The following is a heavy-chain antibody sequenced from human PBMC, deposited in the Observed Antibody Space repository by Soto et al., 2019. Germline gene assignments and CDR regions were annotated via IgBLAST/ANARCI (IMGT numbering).Heavy chain of an antibody. CDR3: ARDKLRGFSNWFDP. V-gene: IGHV3-66*01. D-gene: IGHD3-10*01. CDR2: ISSGGNT. J-gene: IGHJ5*02. CDR1: GFTASSNY. Sequence: EVQLVESGGGLVQPGGSLRLSCAASGFTASSNYMSWVRQAPGKGLEWVSVISSGGNTDYADSVKGRFTISRDNSENTMYLQMNSLRAEDTAVYYCARDKLRGFSNWFDPWGQGTLVTVSS.